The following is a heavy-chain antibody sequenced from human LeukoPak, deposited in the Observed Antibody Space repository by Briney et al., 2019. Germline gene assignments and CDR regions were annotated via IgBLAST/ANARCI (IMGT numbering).Heavy chain of an antibody. V-gene: IGHV3-30*18. Sequence: PGGSLRLSCAASGFTFSSYGMHWVRQAPGKGLEWVAVISYDGSNKYYADSVKGRFTISRDNSKNTLYLQMNSLRAEDTAVYYCAKDYGDIVVVPAATFNYWGQGTLVTVSS. J-gene: IGHJ4*02. D-gene: IGHD2-2*01. CDR2: ISYDGSNK. CDR3: AKDYGDIVVVPAATFNY. CDR1: GFTFSSYG.